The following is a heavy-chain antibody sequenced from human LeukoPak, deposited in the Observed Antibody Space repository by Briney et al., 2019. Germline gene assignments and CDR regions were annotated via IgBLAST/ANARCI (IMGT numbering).Heavy chain of an antibody. V-gene: IGHV3-23*01. CDR3: AKQWVDC. J-gene: IGHJ4*02. CDR1: GFPFSNYA. CDR2: ISESGDKT. Sequence: PGGSLRLSCADSGFPFSNYAMNWVRQAPGKGLEWVSSISESGDKTDYADSVRGRFTISRDNSQNTLYLQMNSLRVEDTALYYCAKQWVDCWGQGTLVTLSS. D-gene: IGHD1-26*01.